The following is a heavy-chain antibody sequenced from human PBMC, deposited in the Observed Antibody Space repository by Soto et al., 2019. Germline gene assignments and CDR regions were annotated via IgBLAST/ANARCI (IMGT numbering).Heavy chain of an antibody. D-gene: IGHD6-13*01. V-gene: IGHV2-5*02. Sequence: QITLKESGPTLVKPTQTLTLTCTFSGFSLSTSGVGVGWIRQPPGKALEWLALIYWDDDKRYSPSLNSRLTITKDTSKNPVVLTMTNMDPVDTATYYCAHSPTGYSSGWYPYGMDVWGQGTTVTVSS. CDR1: GFSLSTSGVG. CDR3: AHSPTGYSSGWYPYGMDV. J-gene: IGHJ6*02. CDR2: IYWDDDK.